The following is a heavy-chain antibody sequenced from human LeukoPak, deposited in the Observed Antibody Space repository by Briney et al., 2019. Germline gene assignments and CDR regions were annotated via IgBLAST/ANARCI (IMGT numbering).Heavy chain of an antibody. D-gene: IGHD3-10*01. J-gene: IGHJ6*03. CDR1: GYTFTSYG. V-gene: IGHV1-18*01. CDR2: ISAYNGNT. Sequence: ASVKVSCKASGYTFTSYGISWVRQAPGQGLEWMGWISAYNGNTNHAQKLQGRVTMTTDTSTSTAYMELRSLRSDDTAVYYCARAFFVVRLPYYMDVWGKGTTVTVSS. CDR3: ARAFFVVRLPYYMDV.